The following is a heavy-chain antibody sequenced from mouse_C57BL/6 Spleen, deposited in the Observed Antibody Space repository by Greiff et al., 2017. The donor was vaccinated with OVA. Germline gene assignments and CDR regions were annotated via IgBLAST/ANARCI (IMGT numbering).Heavy chain of an antibody. D-gene: IGHD2-4*01. CDR2: IYPGSGST. J-gene: IGHJ4*01. Sequence: VQLKQPGAELVKPGASVKMSCKASGYTFTSYWITWVKQRPGQGLEWIGDIYPGSGSTNYNEKFKSKATLTVDTSSSTAYMQLSSLTSEDSAVYYCARGYDYDVTYAMDYWGQGTSVTVSS. V-gene: IGHV1-55*01. CDR1: GYTFTSYW. CDR3: ARGYDYDVTYAMDY.